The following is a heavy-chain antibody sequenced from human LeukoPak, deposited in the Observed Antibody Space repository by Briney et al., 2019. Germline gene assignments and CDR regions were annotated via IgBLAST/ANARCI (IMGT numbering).Heavy chain of an antibody. Sequence: ASVKVSCKASGGTFSGYTISWVRQAPGQGLEWMGRIIPILGIANYAQKFQGRVTITADKSTSTAYMELSSLRSEDTAVYYCARDHYGDYTPRYFDYWGQGTLVTVSS. CDR3: ARDHYGDYTPRYFDY. CDR1: GGTFSGYT. D-gene: IGHD4-17*01. V-gene: IGHV1-69*04. CDR2: IIPILGIA. J-gene: IGHJ4*02.